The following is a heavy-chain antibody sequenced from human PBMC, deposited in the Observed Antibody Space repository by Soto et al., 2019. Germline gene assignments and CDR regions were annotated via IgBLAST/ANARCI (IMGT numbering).Heavy chain of an antibody. CDR2: ISYDGSNQ. V-gene: IGHV3-30-3*01. Sequence: GGSLRLSCAASEFTFNTYSMYWVRQAPGKGLEWVAVISYDGSNQYYADFVKGRFTISRDNSKNTLYLQMSGPTIEDSALYYCARGVSPFMTVAGTHYFDSWGQGNLVTVSS. CDR1: EFTFNTYS. J-gene: IGHJ4*02. CDR3: ARGVSPFMTVAGTHYFDS. D-gene: IGHD6-19*01.